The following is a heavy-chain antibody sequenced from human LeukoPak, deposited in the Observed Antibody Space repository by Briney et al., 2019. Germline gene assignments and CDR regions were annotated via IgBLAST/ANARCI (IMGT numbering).Heavy chain of an antibody. J-gene: IGHJ4*02. CDR3: ARDYYSRYAFDI. D-gene: IGHD3-10*01. V-gene: IGHV4-30-2*01. CDR2: IYHSGST. CDR1: GGSISSGGYY. Sequence: SQTLSLTCTVSGGSISSGGYYWSWIRQPPGKGLEWIGYIYHSGSTYYNPSLKSRVTISVDRSKNQFSLKLSSVTAADTAVYYCARDYYSRYAFDIWGQETLVTVSS.